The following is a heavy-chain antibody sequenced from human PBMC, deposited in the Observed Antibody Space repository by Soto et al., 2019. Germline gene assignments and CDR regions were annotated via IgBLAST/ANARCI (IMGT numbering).Heavy chain of an antibody. V-gene: IGHV1-18*01. J-gene: IGHJ6*03. CDR3: ARGGLRYFDWLSEEVYYMDV. D-gene: IGHD3-9*01. CDR2: ISAYNGNT. CDR1: GYTFTSYG. Sequence: QVQLVQSGAEVKKPGASVKVSCKASGYTFTSYGISWVRQAPGQGLEWMGWISAYNGNTNYAQKLQGRVTMTTDTSTSTAYMELRSLRSDDTAVYYCARGGLRYFDWLSEEVYYMDVWGKGTTVTVSS.